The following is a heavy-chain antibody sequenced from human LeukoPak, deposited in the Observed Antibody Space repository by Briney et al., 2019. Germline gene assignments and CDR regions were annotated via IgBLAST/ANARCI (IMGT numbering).Heavy chain of an antibody. D-gene: IGHD3-22*01. V-gene: IGHV4-59*01. CDR2: IYYSGST. CDR1: GGSIRSYY. CDR3: ARAGTPITMIVVESNWFDP. J-gene: IGHJ5*02. Sequence: SETQSLTCTVSGGSIRSYYWSWIRQPPGKGLEWIGYIYYSGSTNYNPSLKSRVTMSVDTSENQFSLRLSPVTAADTAIYYCARAGTPITMIVVESNWFDPWGQGTLVTVSS.